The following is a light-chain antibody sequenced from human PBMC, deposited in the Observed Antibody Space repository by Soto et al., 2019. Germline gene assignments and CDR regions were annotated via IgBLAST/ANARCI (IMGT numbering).Light chain of an antibody. Sequence: EIVMTQSPATLSMSPGERVTLSCRASQDIRSSLAWYQQKPGQAPRLLIYGASIRATGVPATFSGSGSGTEFTLSISSLQSEHLGVYYCQQDSSWPLTFGGGTKVDI. J-gene: IGKJ4*01. V-gene: IGKV3-15*01. CDR1: QDIRSS. CDR2: GAS. CDR3: QQDSSWPLT.